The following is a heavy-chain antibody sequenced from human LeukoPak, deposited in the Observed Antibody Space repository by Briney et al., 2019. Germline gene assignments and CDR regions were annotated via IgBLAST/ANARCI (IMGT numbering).Heavy chain of an antibody. V-gene: IGHV3-30*18. D-gene: IGHD6-19*01. CDR1: GFTFSSYG. CDR2: ISYDGSNK. CDR3: AKDSAVAANYYFDY. Sequence: PGGSLRLSCVASGFTFSSYGMHWVRQAPGKGLEWVAVISYDGSNKYYADSVKGRFTISRDNSKNTLYLQMNSLRAEDTAVYYCAKDSAVAANYYFDYWGQGTLVTVSS. J-gene: IGHJ4*02.